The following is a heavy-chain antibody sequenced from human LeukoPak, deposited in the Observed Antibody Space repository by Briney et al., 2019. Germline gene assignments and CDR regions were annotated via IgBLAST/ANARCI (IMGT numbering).Heavy chain of an antibody. CDR1: GYSISSSNW. D-gene: IGHD2-15*01. CDR3: ARNTLGCSGGSCYSGWFDP. Sequence: SETLSLTCAVSGYSISSSNWWGWIRQPPGKGLEWIGYIYYSGSTYYNPSLKSRVTMSVDTSKNQFSLKLSSVTAVDTAVYYCARNTLGCSGGSCYSGWFDPWGQGTLVTVSS. V-gene: IGHV4-28*01. J-gene: IGHJ5*02. CDR2: IYYSGST.